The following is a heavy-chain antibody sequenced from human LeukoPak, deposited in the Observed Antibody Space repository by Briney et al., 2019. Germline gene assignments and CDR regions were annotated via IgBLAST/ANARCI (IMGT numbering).Heavy chain of an antibody. V-gene: IGHV1-2*02. D-gene: IGHD2-21*01. CDR3: ARADRLHGGPYLIGP. CDR1: GCSVGDEY. J-gene: IGHJ5*02. CDR2: INPSSGGT. Sequence: AAVKVSCKASGCSVGDEYRHWGRQAPGQGLEWMGWINPSSGGTSSAQKFQGRVTMTRDTSITTVYMEVRWLTSDDTAVYYCARADRLHGGPYLIGPWGQGTLVTVSS.